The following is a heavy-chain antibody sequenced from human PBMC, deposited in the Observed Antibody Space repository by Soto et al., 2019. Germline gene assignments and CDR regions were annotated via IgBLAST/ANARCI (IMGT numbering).Heavy chain of an antibody. D-gene: IGHD4-17*01. V-gene: IGHV4-30-4*01. CDR3: ARVDYGWYAFDI. Sequence: SESLSLTCAVSGCSISSGDYYWSWIRQPPGKGLEWIGYIYYSGSTYYNPSLKSRVTISVDTSKNQFSLKLSSVTAADTAVYYCARVDYGWYAFDIWGQGTMVTV. J-gene: IGHJ3*02. CDR2: IYYSGST. CDR1: GCSISSGDYY.